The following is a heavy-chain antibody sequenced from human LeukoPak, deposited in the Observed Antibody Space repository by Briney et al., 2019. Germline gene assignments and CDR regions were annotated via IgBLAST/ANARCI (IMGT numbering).Heavy chain of an antibody. Sequence: GGSLRLSCAASGFTFSSYAMSWVRQAPGKGLEWVSAISGSGGSTYYADSVKGRFTISRDNSKNTLYLQMNSLRAEDTAVYYCAKVPYDFWSGYYSFDYWGQGTLATVSS. V-gene: IGHV3-23*01. D-gene: IGHD3-3*01. J-gene: IGHJ4*02. CDR3: AKVPYDFWSGYYSFDY. CDR1: GFTFSSYA. CDR2: ISGSGGST.